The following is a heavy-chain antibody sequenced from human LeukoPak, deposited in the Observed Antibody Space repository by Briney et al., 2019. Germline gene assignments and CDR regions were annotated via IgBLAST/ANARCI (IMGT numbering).Heavy chain of an antibody. CDR1: GFIFSNYV. CDR2: ISYDGNYK. V-gene: IGHV3-30*18. CDR3: AKSLGSGVWYAGADH. D-gene: IGHD6-19*01. J-gene: IGHJ1*01. Sequence: GGSLRLSCAASGFIFSNYVMHWVRQAPGKGLEWVAVISYDGNYKYFADSVKGRFTISRDNSRNTLYLQMNSLRAEDTAVYYCAKSLGSGVWYAGADHWGQGVLVTVSS.